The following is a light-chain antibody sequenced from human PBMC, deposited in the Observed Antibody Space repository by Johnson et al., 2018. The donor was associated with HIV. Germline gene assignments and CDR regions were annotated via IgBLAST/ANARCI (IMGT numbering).Light chain of an antibody. CDR1: TSNIGNNY. CDR3: KTWDSRLSVGHV. Sequence: QPVLTQPPSVSAAQGQKVTISCSGSTSNIGNNYVSWYQQLPGTAPKLFIFDNNKRPSGIPDRFSGSKSGTSAPLGITGLQTGDEADYYCKTWDSRLSVGHVFGTGTKVTVL. CDR2: DNN. J-gene: IGLJ1*01. V-gene: IGLV1-51*01.